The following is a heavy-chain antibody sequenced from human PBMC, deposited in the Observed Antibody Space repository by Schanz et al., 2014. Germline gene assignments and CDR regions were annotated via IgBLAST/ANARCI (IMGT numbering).Heavy chain of an antibody. CDR3: ASSGAGYSSSWDFDY. V-gene: IGHV1-69*02. J-gene: IGHJ4*02. CDR2: FIPILDVG. Sequence: QVQLVQSGAEVKKPGSSMKVSCKASRSTFSSYTISWVRQARGQGLEWVGRFIPILDVGNYAQQFQGRVTFTADKSTSTAYMELSSLRSEDTAVYYCASSGAGYSSSWDFDYWGQGTLVTVSA. D-gene: IGHD6-13*01. CDR1: RSTFSSYT.